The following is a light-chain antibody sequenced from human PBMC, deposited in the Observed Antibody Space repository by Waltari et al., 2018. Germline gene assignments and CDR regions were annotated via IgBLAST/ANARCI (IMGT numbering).Light chain of an antibody. CDR3: QKYNNWPPWT. CDR1: QSIGSN. CDR2: GGS. V-gene: IGKV3-15*01. J-gene: IGKJ1*01. Sequence: EVMMTQSPATLSVSPGARATLSCRASQSIGSNLAWYQQKPGQAPRLLLYGGSTRATGIAARFSGSGSGTEFTLTISSLQSDDSAIYYCQKYNNWPPWTFGPGTKVEVK.